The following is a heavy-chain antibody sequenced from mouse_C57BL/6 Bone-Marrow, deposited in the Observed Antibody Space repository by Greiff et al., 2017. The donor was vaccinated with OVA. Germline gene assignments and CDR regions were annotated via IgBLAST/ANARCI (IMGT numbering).Heavy chain of an antibody. Sequence: VQLQQSDAELVKPGASVKISCTASGYTFTDHSIHWMKQRPEQGLEWIGYIYPGDGSTKYTEKFKGKATLTADKSSNTAYLQLNSLTSEDSAVYFCAREQLRLRGYYFDYWGQGTTLTVSS. V-gene: IGHV1-78*01. J-gene: IGHJ2*01. CDR3: AREQLRLRGYYFDY. D-gene: IGHD3-2*02. CDR2: IYPGDGST. CDR1: GYTFTDHS.